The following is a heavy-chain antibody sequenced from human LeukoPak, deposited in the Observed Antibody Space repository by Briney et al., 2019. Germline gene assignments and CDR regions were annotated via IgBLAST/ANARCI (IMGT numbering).Heavy chain of an antibody. V-gene: IGHV4-59*01. CDR3: ARSGSSGYYLYFDY. CDR2: IYYSGST. J-gene: IGHJ4*02. Sequence: SETLSLTCTVSGGSISSYYWSWIRQPPGKGLEWIGYIYYSGSTNYNPSLKSRITISVDTSKNQFSLKLSSVTAANTAVYYCARSGSSGYYLYFDYWGQGTLVTVSS. D-gene: IGHD3-22*01. CDR1: GGSISSYY.